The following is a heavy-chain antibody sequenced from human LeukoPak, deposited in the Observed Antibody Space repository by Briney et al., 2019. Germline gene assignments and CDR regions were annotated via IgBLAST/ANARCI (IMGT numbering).Heavy chain of an antibody. Sequence: GESLKISCKGSGYSFTSYWIGWVRQTPGKGLEWMGIIYPGDSDTRYSPSFQGQVTISADKSISTAYLQWSSLKASDTAMYYCARHVGGGLNYYGSGIYYYMDVWGKGTTVTVSS. CDR1: GYSFTSYW. CDR3: ARHVGGGLNYYGSGIYYYMDV. J-gene: IGHJ6*03. V-gene: IGHV5-51*01. D-gene: IGHD3-10*01. CDR2: IYPGDSDT.